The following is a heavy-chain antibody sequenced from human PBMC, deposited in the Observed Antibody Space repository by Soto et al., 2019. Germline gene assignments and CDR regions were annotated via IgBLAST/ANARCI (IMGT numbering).Heavy chain of an antibody. Sequence: QLQLQESGPGLVKPSETLSLTCTVSGGSISSSSYYWGWIRQPPGKGLEWIGSIYYSGSTYYNPSLKSRVTISVDTSKNQCSLKLSSVTAADTAVYYCARQRLLEWLLDRAFDYWGQGTLVTVSS. CDR3: ARQRLLEWLLDRAFDY. J-gene: IGHJ4*02. CDR1: GGSISSSSYY. D-gene: IGHD3-3*01. V-gene: IGHV4-39*01. CDR2: IYYSGST.